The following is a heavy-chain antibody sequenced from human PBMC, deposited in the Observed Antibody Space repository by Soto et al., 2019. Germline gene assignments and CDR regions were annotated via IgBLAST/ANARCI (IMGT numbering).Heavy chain of an antibody. CDR2: IWYDGSNK. V-gene: IGHV3-33*01. CDR3: ATGMATTEYYFDY. D-gene: IGHD5-12*01. J-gene: IGHJ4*02. Sequence: QVQLVESGGGVVQPGRSLRLSCAASGFTFSSYGMHWVRQAPGKGLEWVAVIWYDGSNKYYADSVKGRFTISRDNSKNTLYLQMNSLRAEDTAVYYCATGMATTEYYFDYWGQGTLVTVSS. CDR1: GFTFSSYG.